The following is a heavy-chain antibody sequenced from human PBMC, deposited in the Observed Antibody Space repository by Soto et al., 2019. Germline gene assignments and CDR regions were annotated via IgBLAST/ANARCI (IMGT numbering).Heavy chain of an antibody. Sequence: KGLECVSSISSISSYIYYAESVKGRFTICRDNAKNSLYLQMNSMRAEETAVYYCARGDYFFFFQAEDGIRGLCTVSAILLNRSSDL. J-gene: IGHJ2*01. CDR3: ARGDYFFFFQAEDGIRGLCTVSAILLNRSSDL. D-gene: IGHD3-16*01. V-gene: IGHV3-21*01. CDR2: ISSISSYI.